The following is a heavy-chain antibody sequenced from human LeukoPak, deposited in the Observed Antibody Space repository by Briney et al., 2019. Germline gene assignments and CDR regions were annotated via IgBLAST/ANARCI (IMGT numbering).Heavy chain of an antibody. CDR1: GGSFSGYY. CDR3: ARGGSSTSCYAGCYYGMDV. V-gene: IGHV4-34*01. CDR2: INHSGST. D-gene: IGHD2-2*01. J-gene: IGHJ6*02. Sequence: SETLSLTCAVYGGSFSGYYWSWIRQPPGKGLEWIGEINHSGSTNYNPSLKSRVTISVDTSENQFSLKLSSVTAADTAVYYCARGGSSTSCYAGCYYGMDVWGQGTTVTVSS.